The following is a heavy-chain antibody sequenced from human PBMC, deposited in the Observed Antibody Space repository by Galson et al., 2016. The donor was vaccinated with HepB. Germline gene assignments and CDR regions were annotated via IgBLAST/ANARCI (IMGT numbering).Heavy chain of an antibody. V-gene: IGHV1-46*01. Sequence: VSCKASGYTFTSYYIHWVRQAPGQGLEWMGIIHPSGGSTKYAQKFQGRLTMTTDTSTNTVYMELTSLRSEDTAVYFCARDPEPWGQGTLVTVSS. J-gene: IGHJ5*02. CDR3: ARDPEP. CDR2: IHPSGGST. CDR1: GYTFTSYY.